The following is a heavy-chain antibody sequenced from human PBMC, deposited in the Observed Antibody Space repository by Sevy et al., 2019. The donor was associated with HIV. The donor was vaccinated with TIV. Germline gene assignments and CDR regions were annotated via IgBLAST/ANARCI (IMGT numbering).Heavy chain of an antibody. D-gene: IGHD3-16*01. CDR2: IEGDGSDK. J-gene: IGHJ4*02. CDR1: GFTFSAYW. CDR3: AQETIGRFDS. Sequence: GGSLRLSCAASGFTFSAYWMNWVRQAPGKGLEWVPNIEGDGSDKHYVDSVEGRFTISRDNGKNLLYLQMNSLRVEDTAVYYCAQETIGRFDSWGQGTLVTVSS. V-gene: IGHV3-7*01.